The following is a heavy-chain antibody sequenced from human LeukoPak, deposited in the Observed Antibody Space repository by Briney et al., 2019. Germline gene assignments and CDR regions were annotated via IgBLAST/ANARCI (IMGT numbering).Heavy chain of an antibody. V-gene: IGHV1-46*01. CDR2: INPSGVST. Sequence: ASVKVSCKASRYTFTSYYMHWVRQAPGQGLEWMGIINPSGVSTSYAQKFQGRVTMTRDTSTSTVYMELSSLRSEDTAVYYCARVKSYYYDTSDKDAFDIWGQGTMVTVSS. CDR3: ARVKSYYYDTSDKDAFDI. CDR1: RYTFTSYY. J-gene: IGHJ3*02. D-gene: IGHD3-22*01.